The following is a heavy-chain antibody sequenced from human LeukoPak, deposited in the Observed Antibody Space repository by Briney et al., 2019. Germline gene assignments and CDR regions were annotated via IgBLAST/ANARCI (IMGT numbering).Heavy chain of an antibody. CDR3: ARGLRVDY. CDR2: TNHSGSA. V-gene: IGHV4-34*01. J-gene: IGHJ4*02. Sequence: SETLSLTCAVYGGSFSGYYWSWIRQPPGKGLEWIGETNHSGSANYNPSLKSRVTISGDTSKNQFSLKLSSVTAADTAVYYCARGLRVDYWGQGTLVTVSS. CDR1: GGSFSGYY.